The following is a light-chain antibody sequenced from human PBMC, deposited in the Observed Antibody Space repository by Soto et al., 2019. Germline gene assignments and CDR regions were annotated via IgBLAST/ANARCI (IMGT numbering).Light chain of an antibody. CDR2: GNS. V-gene: IGLV1-40*01. J-gene: IGLJ1*01. CDR1: SSNIGAGYD. Sequence: QSVLTQPPSVSGAPGQRVTISCTGSSSNIGAGYDVHWYQQLPGTAPKLLIYGNSNRPSGVPDRFSGSKSGTSASLAITGLQAEDEADYYCQSYDSNLIGSVFGTGTKVTVL. CDR3: QSYDSNLIGSV.